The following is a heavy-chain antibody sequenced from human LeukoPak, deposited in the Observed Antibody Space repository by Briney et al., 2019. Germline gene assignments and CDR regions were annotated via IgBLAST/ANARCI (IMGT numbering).Heavy chain of an antibody. V-gene: IGHV4-59*08. D-gene: IGHD3-3*01. CDR3: ARGRRVFGVVTPYYFDY. J-gene: IGHJ4*02. Sequence: PSETLSLTCTVSGVSISSYYWSWIRQPPGKGLEWIGYIFYSGNTIYNPSLRSRVTISADTSKNHFSLRLRSVTAADTAVYYCARGRRVFGVVTPYYFDYWGQGTLATVSS. CDR2: IFYSGNT. CDR1: GVSISSYY.